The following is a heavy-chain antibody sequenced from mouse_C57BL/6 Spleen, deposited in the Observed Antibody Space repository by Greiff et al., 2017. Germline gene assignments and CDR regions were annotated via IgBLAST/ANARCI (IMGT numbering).Heavy chain of an antibody. D-gene: IGHD1-1*01. Sequence: QVQLQQPGAELVKPGASVKMSCKASGYTFTSYWITWVKQRPGQGLEWIGEINPGSGSTNYNQKFKGKATLTVDTSSSTAYMQLGSLTSEDSAVYYFTITSVVAPFDYWGQGTTLTVSS. J-gene: IGHJ2*01. CDR2: INPGSGST. V-gene: IGHV1-55*01. CDR3: TITSVVAPFDY. CDR1: GYTFTSYW.